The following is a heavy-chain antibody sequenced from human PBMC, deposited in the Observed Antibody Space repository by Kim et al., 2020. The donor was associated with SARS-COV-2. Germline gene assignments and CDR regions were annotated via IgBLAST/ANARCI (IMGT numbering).Heavy chain of an antibody. CDR2: IYCSGST. J-gene: IGHJ4*02. CDR3: ARLGTTTVRGIIHY. Sequence: SETLSLTCTVSGDSISSSSYFWGWIRQPPGEGLEWIGSIYCSGSTYYNPSLKSRVTISVDTSKNQFSLNLTSVTPADTAVYYCARLGTTTVRGIIHYWGQGTLVTVSS. D-gene: IGHD3-10*01. CDR1: GDSISSSSYF. V-gene: IGHV4-39*01.